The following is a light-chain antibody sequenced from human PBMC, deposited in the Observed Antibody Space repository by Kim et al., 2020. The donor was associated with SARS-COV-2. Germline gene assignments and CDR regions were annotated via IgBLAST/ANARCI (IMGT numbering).Light chain of an antibody. CDR3: QPYGSSYT. J-gene: IGKJ2*01. CDR1: QSVSSSY. CDR2: GAS. Sequence: EIVLTQSPGTLSLSPGERATLSCRASQSVSSSYLAWYQQKPGQAPRLLIYGASSRATGIPDRFSGSGSGTYFTLTISRLEPEYFAVYYCQPYGSSYTFGQGPRLEI. V-gene: IGKV3-20*01.